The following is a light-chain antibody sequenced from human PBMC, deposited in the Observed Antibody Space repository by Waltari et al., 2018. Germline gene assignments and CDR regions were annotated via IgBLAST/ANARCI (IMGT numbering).Light chain of an antibody. Sequence: EIVLTQSPATLSLSPGERATLSCRARQSVSSYLAWYQQKPGKAPRLLIYDASNRATGIPARFSGSGSGTDFTLTISSLEPEDFAVYYCQQRSNWPSLTFGGGTKVEIK. CDR3: QQRSNWPSLT. CDR2: DAS. J-gene: IGKJ4*01. V-gene: IGKV3-11*01. CDR1: QSVSSY.